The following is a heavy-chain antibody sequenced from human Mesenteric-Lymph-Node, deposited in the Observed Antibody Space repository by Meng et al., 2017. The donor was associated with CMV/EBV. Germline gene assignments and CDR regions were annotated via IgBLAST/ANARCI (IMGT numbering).Heavy chain of an antibody. V-gene: IGHV4-31*02. CDR3: ARHVIAVAGTFSRSKYFDY. Sequence: SSRGEYWSWILQHPGKSLEWLGYIYYSASTYYNPSLKSRVTISVDTSKNQFSLKLSSVTAADTAVYYCARHVIAVAGTFSRSKYFDYWGQGTLVTVSS. D-gene: IGHD6-19*01. CDR2: IYYSAST. CDR1: SSRGEY. J-gene: IGHJ4*02.